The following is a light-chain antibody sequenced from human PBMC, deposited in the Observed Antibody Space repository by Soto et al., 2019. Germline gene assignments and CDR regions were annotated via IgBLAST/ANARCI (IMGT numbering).Light chain of an antibody. CDR1: SSDVGGYNY. CDR3: SSYAGSHNYVV. V-gene: IGLV2-8*01. Sequence: QSALTQPASVSGSPGQSITISCTGTSSDVGGYNYVSWYQQHPGKAPKLMISEVNKRPSGVPDRFSGSKSGNTASLTVSGLQAEDEADYYCSSYAGSHNYVVFGGGTKLTVL. J-gene: IGLJ2*01. CDR2: EVN.